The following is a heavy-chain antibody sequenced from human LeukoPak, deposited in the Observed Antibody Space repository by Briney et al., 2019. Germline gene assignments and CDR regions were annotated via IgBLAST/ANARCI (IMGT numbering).Heavy chain of an antibody. CDR1: GFTFSSYW. CDR3: ARDTTYYDSSGSFDY. V-gene: IGHV3-7*01. D-gene: IGHD3-22*01. Sequence: PGGSLRLSCEASGFTFSSYWMSWVRQAPGKGLEWVANIKQDGSEKYYVDSVKGRFTISRDNAKNSLYLQMNSLRAEDTAVYYCARDTTYYDSSGSFDYWGQGTLVTVSS. CDR2: IKQDGSEK. J-gene: IGHJ4*02.